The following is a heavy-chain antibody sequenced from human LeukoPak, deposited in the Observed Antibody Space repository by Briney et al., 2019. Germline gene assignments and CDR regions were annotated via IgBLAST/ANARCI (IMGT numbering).Heavy chain of an antibody. CDR3: AKSMIRGVIMSDYFDY. CDR1: GFTFSSYG. V-gene: IGHV3-23*01. CDR2: ISGSGGST. Sequence: PGGSLRLSCAASGFTFSSYGMSWVRQAPGKGLEWVSAISGSGGSTYYADSVKGRFTISRDNSKNTLYLQMNSLRAEDTAVYYCAKSMIRGVIMSDYFDYWGQGTLVTVSS. D-gene: IGHD3-10*01. J-gene: IGHJ4*02.